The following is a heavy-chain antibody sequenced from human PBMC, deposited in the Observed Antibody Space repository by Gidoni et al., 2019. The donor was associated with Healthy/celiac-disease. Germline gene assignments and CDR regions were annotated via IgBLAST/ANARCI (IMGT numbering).Heavy chain of an antibody. J-gene: IGHJ3*02. V-gene: IGHV1-46*01. D-gene: IGHD6-19*01. Sequence: QVQLVQSGAEVKNPGASVKVSCKATGYNFTSYYKHWVRHAPGQGLEWMGIINPSGGSTSYAQKFQGRVTMTRDTSTSTVYMELSSLRSEDTAVYYCARDLGRGEQWLIIDAFDIWGQGTMVTVSS. CDR2: INPSGGST. CDR1: GYNFTSYY. CDR3: ARDLGRGEQWLIIDAFDI.